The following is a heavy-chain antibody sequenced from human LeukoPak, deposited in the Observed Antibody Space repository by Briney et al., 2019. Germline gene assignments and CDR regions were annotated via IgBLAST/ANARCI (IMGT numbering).Heavy chain of an antibody. V-gene: IGHV1-69*13. CDR2: IIPIFGTA. D-gene: IGHD2-2*01. J-gene: IGHJ6*02. CDR3: ARDPALYQSPYYYYGMDV. Sequence: SVKVSCKASGGTFSSYAISWVRQAPGQGLEWMGGIIPIFGTANYAQRFQGRVTITADESTSTAYMELSSLRSEDTAVYYCARDPALYQSPYYYYGMDVWGQGTTVTVSS. CDR1: GGTFSSYA.